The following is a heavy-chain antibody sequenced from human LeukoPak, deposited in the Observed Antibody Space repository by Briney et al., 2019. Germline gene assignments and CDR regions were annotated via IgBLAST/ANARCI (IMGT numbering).Heavy chain of an antibody. CDR2: IYTSGST. J-gene: IGHJ3*02. D-gene: IGHD1-26*01. CDR3: ARVRDGSSFSAFDM. CDR1: GGSISSYY. V-gene: IGHV4-4*07. Sequence: PSETLSLTCTVSGGSISSYYWSWIRQPAGKGLEWIGRIYTSGSTNYNPSLKSRVTMSVDTSKNQFSLKLSSVTAADTAVYYCARVRDGSSFSAFDMWGQGTMVTVSS.